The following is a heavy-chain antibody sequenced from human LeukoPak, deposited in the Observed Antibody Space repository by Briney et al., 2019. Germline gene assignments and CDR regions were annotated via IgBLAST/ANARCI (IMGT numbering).Heavy chain of an antibody. Sequence: GGSLRLSCAASGFTFKNYWMNWVRQAPGKGLEWVSYISTSGTRIYYADSVKGRFTISRDNAKNSLYLQMYSLRAEDTAVYYCARNQYCSGVSCYPHDYWGQGALVTVSS. D-gene: IGHD2-15*01. CDR3: ARNQYCSGVSCYPHDY. V-gene: IGHV3-48*04. J-gene: IGHJ4*02. CDR1: GFTFKNYW. CDR2: ISTSGTRI.